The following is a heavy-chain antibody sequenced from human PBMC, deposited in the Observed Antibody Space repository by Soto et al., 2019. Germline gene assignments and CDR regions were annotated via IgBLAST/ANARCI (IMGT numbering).Heavy chain of an antibody. CDR3: AMSGYYGNWFDP. CDR1: GGTFSSYA. V-gene: IGHV1-69*13. J-gene: IGHJ5*02. CDR2: IIPIFGTA. D-gene: IGHD3-3*01. Sequence: GASVKVSCKASGGTFSSYAISWVRQAPGQGLEWMGGIIPIFGTANYAQKFQGRVTITADESTSTAYMELSSLRSEDTAVYYCAMSGYYGNWFDPWGQGTLVTVSS.